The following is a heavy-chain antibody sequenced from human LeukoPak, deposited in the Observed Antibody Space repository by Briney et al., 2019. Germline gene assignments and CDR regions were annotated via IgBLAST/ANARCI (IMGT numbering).Heavy chain of an antibody. Sequence: GGSLRLSCEASGFTFSSYGMHWVRQAPGKGLEWVAFIRYDGSNKYYGDSVKGRFTISRDNSKNTLYLQMNSLRAEDTAVYYCAKGEGIVVVTAIFYSWGQGTLVTVSS. J-gene: IGHJ4*02. CDR3: AKGEGIVVVTAIFYS. D-gene: IGHD2-21*02. V-gene: IGHV3-30*02. CDR1: GFTFSSYG. CDR2: IRYDGSNK.